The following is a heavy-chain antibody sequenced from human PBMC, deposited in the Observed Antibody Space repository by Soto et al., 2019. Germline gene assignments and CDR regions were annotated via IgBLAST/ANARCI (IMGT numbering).Heavy chain of an antibody. V-gene: IGHV5-10-1*01. D-gene: IGHD2-2*01. CDR2: IDPSDSYT. J-gene: IGHJ6*02. CDR3: ARLVVVPAAHNYYGMDV. CDR1: GYSFTSYW. Sequence: GESLKISCKGSGYSFTSYWISWVRQMPGKGLEWMGRIDPSDSYTNYSPSFQGHVTISADKSISTAYLQWSSLKASDTAMYYCARLVVVPAAHNYYGMDVWGQGTTVTVSS.